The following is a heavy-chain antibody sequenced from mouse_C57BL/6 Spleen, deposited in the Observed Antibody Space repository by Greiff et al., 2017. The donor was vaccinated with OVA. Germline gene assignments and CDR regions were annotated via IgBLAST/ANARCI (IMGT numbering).Heavy chain of an antibody. CDR3: ARHDGYPYAMDY. Sequence: VQLQQSGPELVKPGASVKISCKASGYSFTGYYMNWVKQSPEKSLELIGEINPSTGGTTYNQKFKAKATLTVDKSSSTAYMQLKSLTSEDSAVYYCARHDGYPYAMDYWGQGTSVTVSS. CDR1: GYSFTGYY. V-gene: IGHV1-42*01. J-gene: IGHJ4*01. D-gene: IGHD2-3*01. CDR2: INPSTGGT.